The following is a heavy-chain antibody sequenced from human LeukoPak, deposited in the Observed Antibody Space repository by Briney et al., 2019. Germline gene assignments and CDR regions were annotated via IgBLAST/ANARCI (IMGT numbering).Heavy chain of an antibody. D-gene: IGHD6-19*01. J-gene: IGHJ4*02. CDR2: ISSSSSTI. Sequence: GGSLRLSCAASGFTFSSYSMNWVRQAPGKGLEWVSYISSSSSTIYYADSVRGRFTISRDNAKNSLYLQTNSLRDEDTAVYYCAREGGWYDYWGQGTLVTVSS. V-gene: IGHV3-48*02. CDR3: AREGGWYDY. CDR1: GFTFSSYS.